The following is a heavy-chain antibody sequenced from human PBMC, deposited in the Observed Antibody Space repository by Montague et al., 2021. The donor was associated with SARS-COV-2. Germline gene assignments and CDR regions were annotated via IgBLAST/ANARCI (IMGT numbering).Heavy chain of an antibody. CDR3: ARARGSSGLWFGEYNWFEP. V-gene: IGHV4-59*13. CDR1: GASISSYS. J-gene: IGHJ5*02. D-gene: IGHD3-10*01. Sequence: SETLSLTCTVSGASISSYSWSWIRQPPGKGLEWIAYLYESERTXXXPSXXXRXTISLDTSRNQFSLKLSSMTAADTAVYYCARARGSSGLWFGEYNWFEPWGQGTLVTVSS. CDR2: LYESERT.